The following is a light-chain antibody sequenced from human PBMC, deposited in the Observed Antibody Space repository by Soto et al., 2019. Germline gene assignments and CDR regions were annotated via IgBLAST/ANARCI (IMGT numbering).Light chain of an antibody. CDR1: SSDVGGYNY. Sequence: QSALTQPASLSGSPGQSITISCTGTSSDVGGYNYVSWYQQHPGKAPKLMIYDVSNRPSGVSNRFSGSKSGNTASLTISGLQAEDEADYYCSSYRASSTTHDVFGTGTKLTAL. V-gene: IGLV2-14*03. J-gene: IGLJ1*01. CDR3: SSYRASSTTHDV. CDR2: DVS.